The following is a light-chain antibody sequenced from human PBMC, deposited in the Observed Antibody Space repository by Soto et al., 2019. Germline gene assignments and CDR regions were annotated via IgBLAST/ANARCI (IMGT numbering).Light chain of an antibody. Sequence: DIQMTQSPSSLSASVGDRVTITCRASQTITTYLNWYQQRPGKAPKLLIYGASSLQSGVPSRFSGSGSGTDFTLTISRRQPEDVATYFCQQSDSTPRTFGQGTKVEIK. CDR1: QTITTY. CDR3: QQSDSTPRT. CDR2: GAS. J-gene: IGKJ1*01. V-gene: IGKV1-39*01.